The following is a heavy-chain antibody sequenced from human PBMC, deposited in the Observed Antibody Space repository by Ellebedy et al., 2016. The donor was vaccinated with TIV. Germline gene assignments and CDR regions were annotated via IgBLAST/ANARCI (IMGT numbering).Heavy chain of an antibody. CDR2: IKQDGSEK. CDR1: GFTFSSYW. Sequence: GESLKISXAASGFTFSSYWMSWVRQAPGKGLEWVANIKQDGSEKYYVDSVKGRFTISRDNAKNSLYLQMNSLRAEDTAVYYCARGGYVDIVATIYGMDVWGQGTTVTVSS. CDR3: ARGGYVDIVATIYGMDV. D-gene: IGHD5-12*01. J-gene: IGHJ6*02. V-gene: IGHV3-7*03.